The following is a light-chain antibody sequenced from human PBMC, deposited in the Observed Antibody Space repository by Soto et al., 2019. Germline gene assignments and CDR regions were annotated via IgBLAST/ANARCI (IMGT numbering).Light chain of an antibody. J-gene: IGKJ1*01. V-gene: IGKV3-15*01. CDR3: QQYNTWYT. CDR1: QSVSTN. Sequence: IVMTQSPATLSVSPGEGATLSCRASQSVSTNLAWYQQKPGQTPRLLIYSVSTRATGIPATFSGSGSGTEFTPTISRLQAEDFAVYYGQQYNTWYTCGQGTKVEIK. CDR2: SVS.